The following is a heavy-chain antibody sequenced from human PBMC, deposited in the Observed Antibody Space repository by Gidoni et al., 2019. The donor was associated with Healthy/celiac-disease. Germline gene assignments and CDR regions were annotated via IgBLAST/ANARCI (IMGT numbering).Heavy chain of an antibody. V-gene: IGHV3-74*01. Sequence: EVQLVESGGGLVQPGGSLRLSCAASGFTFSSYWMHWVRQAPGKGLVWVSRINSDGSSTSYADSVKGRFTISRDNAKNTLYLQMNSLRAEDTAVYYCARRSGRGVVAATEPRYGMDVWGQGTTVTVSS. CDR2: INSDGSST. D-gene: IGHD2-15*01. J-gene: IGHJ6*02. CDR1: GFTFSSYW. CDR3: ARRSGRGVVAATEPRYGMDV.